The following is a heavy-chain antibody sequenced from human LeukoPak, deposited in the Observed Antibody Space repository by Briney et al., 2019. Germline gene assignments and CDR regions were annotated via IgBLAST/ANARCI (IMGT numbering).Heavy chain of an antibody. CDR3: ARAALWFHY. J-gene: IGHJ4*02. Sequence: PGRSLRLSCAASGFTFSSYGMHWVRQAPGKGLEWVAVIWYDGSNKYYADSVKGRFTISRDNAKNSLYLQMNSLRAEDTAVYYCARAALWFHYWGQGTLVTVSS. CDR2: IWYDGSNK. CDR1: GFTFSSYG. V-gene: IGHV3-33*03. D-gene: IGHD3-10*01.